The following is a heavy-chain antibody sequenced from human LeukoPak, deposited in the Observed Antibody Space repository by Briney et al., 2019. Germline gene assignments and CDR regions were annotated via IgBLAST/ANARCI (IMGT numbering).Heavy chain of an antibody. CDR3: ASDILTGYPDAFDI. Sequence: GGSLRLSCAASGFTVSSNYMSWVRQAPGKGLEWVSVIYSGGSTYYADSVKGRFTISRDNSKNTLYLQMNSLRAEDTAVYYCASDILTGYPDAFDIWGQGTMVTVSS. V-gene: IGHV3-53*01. D-gene: IGHD3-9*01. CDR2: IYSGGST. CDR1: GFTVSSNY. J-gene: IGHJ3*02.